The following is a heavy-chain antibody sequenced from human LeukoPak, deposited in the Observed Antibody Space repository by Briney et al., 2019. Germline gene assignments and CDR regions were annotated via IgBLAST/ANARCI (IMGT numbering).Heavy chain of an antibody. J-gene: IGHJ4*02. CDR1: GLTFSTYG. V-gene: IGHV3-23*01. Sequence: GGTLRLSCAASGLTFSTYGMTWVRQAPGKGLEWVSAISGSAATTFYADSVKGRFTISRDNSKNTLYLQMNSLRAEDTAVYYCAKMRQWLVDFDYWGQGTLVTVSS. CDR2: ISGSAATT. CDR3: AKMRQWLVDFDY. D-gene: IGHD6-19*01.